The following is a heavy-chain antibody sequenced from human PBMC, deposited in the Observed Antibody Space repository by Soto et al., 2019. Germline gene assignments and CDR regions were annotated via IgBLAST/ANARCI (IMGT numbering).Heavy chain of an antibody. Sequence: GGSLRLSCAASGFTFDDYAMHWVRQAPGKGLEWVSGISWNSGSIGYADSVKGRFTISRDNAKNSLYLQMNSLRAEDTALYYCAKDRQLGYSSGWLVYWGQGTLVTVSS. CDR3: AKDRQLGYSSGWLVY. CDR1: GFTFDDYA. CDR2: ISWNSGSI. V-gene: IGHV3-9*01. J-gene: IGHJ4*02. D-gene: IGHD6-19*01.